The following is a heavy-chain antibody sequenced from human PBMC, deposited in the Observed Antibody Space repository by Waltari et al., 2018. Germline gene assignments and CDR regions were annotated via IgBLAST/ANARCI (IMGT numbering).Heavy chain of an antibody. V-gene: IGHV1-2*06. CDR1: GSTVTSYC. CDR2: INPNSGDT. J-gene: IGHJ5*02. Sequence: QVQLVQSGAEVKTPGASVKVACKASGSTVTSYCILWVREAPGQGLEWMGRINPNSGDTNYARKFQDRVTMTRDTSVNTAYMVVGRLTSDDTAVYFCARESAFSTSWYPGFDPWGQGTLVTVAS. D-gene: IGHD2-2*01. CDR3: ARESAFSTSWYPGFDP.